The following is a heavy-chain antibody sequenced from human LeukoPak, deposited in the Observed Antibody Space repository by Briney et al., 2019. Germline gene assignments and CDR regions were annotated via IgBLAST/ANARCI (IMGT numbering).Heavy chain of an antibody. Sequence: ASVKVSCEASGGTFSSYAISWVRQARGQGLEWMGRIIPIFGTANYAQKFQGRVTITTDESTSTAYMELSSLRSEDTAVYYCARLGDGYTDYWGQGTLVTVSS. CDR3: ARLGDGYTDY. J-gene: IGHJ4*02. D-gene: IGHD5-24*01. CDR2: IIPIFGTA. CDR1: GGTFSSYA. V-gene: IGHV1-69*05.